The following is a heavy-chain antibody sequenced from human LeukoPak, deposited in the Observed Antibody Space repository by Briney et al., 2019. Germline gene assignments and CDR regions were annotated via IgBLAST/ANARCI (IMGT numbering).Heavy chain of an antibody. Sequence: GGSLRLSCAASGFTFSSYWMHWVRQAPGKGLVWVSRINNDGRTTSDADSVKGRFTISRDNSKNTLYLQMNSLRAEDTAVYYCAKDRSLWFGVQGTLVTVSS. D-gene: IGHD3-10*01. CDR1: GFTFSSYW. CDR2: INNDGRTT. CDR3: AKDRSLWF. J-gene: IGHJ4*02. V-gene: IGHV3-74*01.